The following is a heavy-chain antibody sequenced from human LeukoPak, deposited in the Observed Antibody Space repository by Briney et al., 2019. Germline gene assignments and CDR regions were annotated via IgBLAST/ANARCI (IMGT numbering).Heavy chain of an antibody. J-gene: IGHJ4*02. CDR2: IYYSGST. CDR1: GGSISSGGYY. V-gene: IGHV4-31*03. D-gene: IGHD2-2*01. CDR3: ARVIVVVPAARGYYFDY. Sequence: NPSGTLSLTCTVSGGSISSGGYYWSWIRQHPGKGLEWIGYIYYSGSTYYNPSLKSRVTISVDTSKNQFSLKLSSVTAADTAVYYCARVIVVVPAARGYYFDYWGQGTLVTVSS.